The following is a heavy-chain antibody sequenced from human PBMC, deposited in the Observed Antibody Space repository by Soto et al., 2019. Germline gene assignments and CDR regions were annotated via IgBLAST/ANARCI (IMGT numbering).Heavy chain of an antibody. CDR1: GFTFSSYA. Sequence: EVQLLESGGGLVQPGGSLRLSCAASGFTFSSYAMRWVRQAPGKGLAWVSAISGSGNNTYYADSVKGRFTISRDNSKNTLDLQVSSLRADETAVYYCAKCAGSGWFPDYWGQGTLVTVSS. CDR3: AKCAGSGWFPDY. J-gene: IGHJ4*02. CDR2: ISGSGNNT. V-gene: IGHV3-23*01. D-gene: IGHD6-19*01.